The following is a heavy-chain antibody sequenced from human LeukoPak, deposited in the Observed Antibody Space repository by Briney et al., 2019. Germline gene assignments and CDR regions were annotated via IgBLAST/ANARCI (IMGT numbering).Heavy chain of an antibody. D-gene: IGHD6-13*01. Sequence: GGSLRLSCAASGFTFTSFAMSCVRQAPGKGLEWVAVISEDGTKKNYAESVKGRFTISRDNSNNTLYLQMNSLRAEDTAVYYCAKDRETTASGTFDNWGQGTLVTVSS. V-gene: IGHV3-30*18. CDR3: AKDRETTASGTFDN. CDR2: ISEDGTKK. CDR1: GFTFTSFA. J-gene: IGHJ4*02.